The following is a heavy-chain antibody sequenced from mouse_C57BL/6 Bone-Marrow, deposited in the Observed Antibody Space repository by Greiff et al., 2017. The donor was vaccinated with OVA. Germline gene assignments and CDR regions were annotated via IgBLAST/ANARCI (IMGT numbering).Heavy chain of an antibody. D-gene: IGHD1-1*01. V-gene: IGHV1-74*01. J-gene: IGHJ1*03. CDR3: ARGRKPTVVATDWYFDV. CDR2: IHPSDSDT. Sequence: QVQLQQPGAELVKPGASVKVSCKASGYTFTSYWMHWVKQRPGQGLEWIGRIHPSDSDTNYNQKFKGKATLTVDKSSSTAYMQLSSLTSEDSAVYFGARGRKPTVVATDWYFDVWGTGTTVTVSS. CDR1: GYTFTSYW.